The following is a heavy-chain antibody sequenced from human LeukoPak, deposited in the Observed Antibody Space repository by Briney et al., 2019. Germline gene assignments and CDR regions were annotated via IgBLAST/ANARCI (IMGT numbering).Heavy chain of an antibody. CDR2: TTAGGDYT. Sequence: PGGSLRLSCAASGFTFSNNAMSWVRQAPGKGLEWVSATTAGGDYTYYADSVKGRFTISRDNSKSTLYLQMSSLKAEDTAVYYCAKESGIRSYGAYFPHWGQGTLVTVSS. CDR3: AKESGIRSYGAYFPH. D-gene: IGHD4-17*01. V-gene: IGHV3-23*01. J-gene: IGHJ1*01. CDR1: GFTFSNNA.